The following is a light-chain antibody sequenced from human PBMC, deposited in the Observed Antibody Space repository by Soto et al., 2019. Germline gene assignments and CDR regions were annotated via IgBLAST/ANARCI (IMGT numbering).Light chain of an antibody. CDR3: LQATQLPST. J-gene: IGKJ1*01. Sequence: DIVMTQSPVSSPVTLGQPASISCRSSQSLVHADGNTYLSWLQERPGQPPRLLIHNISNRAYWVPDRCTGSGAGTEFTLKISRVEVEDVGVYYCLQATQLPSTFGQGTRVE. CDR1: QSLVHADGNTY. CDR2: NIS. V-gene: IGKV2-24*01.